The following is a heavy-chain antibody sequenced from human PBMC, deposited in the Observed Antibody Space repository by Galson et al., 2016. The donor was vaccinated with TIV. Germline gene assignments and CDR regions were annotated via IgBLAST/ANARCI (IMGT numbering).Heavy chain of an antibody. D-gene: IGHD3-22*01. V-gene: IGHV1-24*01. J-gene: IGHJ4*02. Sequence: SVKVSCKVSGYTLSEIAMHWVRQAPGEGLEWVGGFDPEAGRTIYAQKFHGRVTVTEGTATDTAYMELNNLRSDDTAVYYCATIAWFPGLSLDSWGQGTLVIVSS. CDR2: FDPEAGRT. CDR3: ATIAWFPGLSLDS. CDR1: GYTLSEIA.